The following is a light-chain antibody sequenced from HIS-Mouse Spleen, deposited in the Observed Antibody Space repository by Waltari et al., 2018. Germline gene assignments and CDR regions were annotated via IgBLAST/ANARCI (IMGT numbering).Light chain of an antibody. CDR3: QSYDSSLSGVV. CDR1: SPHIGARHV. J-gene: IGLJ2*01. CDR2: GNS. Sequence: QSVLTQPPSVSGAPGQWVTFFCTGTSPHIGARHVAHWYQQLPGTAPKLLIYGNSNRPSGVPDRFSGSKSGTSASLAITGLQAEDEADYYCQSYDSSLSGVVFGGGTKLTVL. V-gene: IGLV1-40*01.